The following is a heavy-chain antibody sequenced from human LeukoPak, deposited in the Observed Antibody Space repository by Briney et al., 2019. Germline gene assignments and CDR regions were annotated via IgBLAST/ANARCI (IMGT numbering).Heavy chain of an antibody. V-gene: IGHV3-21*01. CDR1: GFTFSSYS. D-gene: IGHD1-26*01. CDR2: ISSSSSYI. CDR3: ARPDLEWEPMAAFDI. Sequence: GGSLRLSCAASGFTFSSYSMNWVRQAPGKGLEWVSSISSSSSYIYYADSAKGRFTISRDNAKNSLYLQMNSLRAEDTAVYYCARPDLEWEPMAAFDIWGQGTMVTVSS. J-gene: IGHJ3*02.